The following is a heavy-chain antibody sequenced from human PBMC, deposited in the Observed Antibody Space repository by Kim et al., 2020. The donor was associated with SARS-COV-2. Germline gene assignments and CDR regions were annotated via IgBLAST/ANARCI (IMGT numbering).Heavy chain of an antibody. CDR3: ARDLPYSNYVLDY. V-gene: IGHV1-69*04. CDR2: IIPILGIA. J-gene: IGHJ4*02. CDR1: GGTFSSYA. Sequence: SVKVSCKASGGTFSSYAISWVRQAPGQGLEWMGRIIPILGIANYAQKFQGRVTITADKSTSTAYMELSSLRSEDTAVYYCARDLPYSNYVLDYWGQGTL. D-gene: IGHD4-4*01.